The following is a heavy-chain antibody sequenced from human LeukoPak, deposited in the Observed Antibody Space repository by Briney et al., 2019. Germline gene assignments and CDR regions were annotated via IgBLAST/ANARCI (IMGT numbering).Heavy chain of an antibody. J-gene: IGHJ3*02. Sequence: ASVKVSCKASGYTFTNYAIHWVRQAPGQRLEWMGWISAYNGNTNYAQKPQGRVTMTTDTSTSTAYMELRSLRSDDTAVYYCARGDDYGDQAPSDAFDIWGQGTMVTVSS. V-gene: IGHV1-18*04. CDR1: GYTFTNYA. CDR3: ARGDDYGDQAPSDAFDI. D-gene: IGHD4-17*01. CDR2: ISAYNGNT.